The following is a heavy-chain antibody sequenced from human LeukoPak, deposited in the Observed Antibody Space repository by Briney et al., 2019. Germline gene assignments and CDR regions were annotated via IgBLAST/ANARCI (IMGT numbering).Heavy chain of an antibody. D-gene: IGHD1-1*01. J-gene: IGHJ6*02. V-gene: IGHV3-23*01. CDR1: GFTFSSDA. CDR2: ISGSGGST. CDR3: AKLNDNYYYYGMDV. Sequence: GGSLRLSCAASGFTFSSDAMSWVRQAPGKGLEWVSGISGSGGSTYYADSVKGRFTISRDNSKNTLYLQMNSLRAEDTAVYYCAKLNDNYYYYGMDVWGQGTTVTVSS.